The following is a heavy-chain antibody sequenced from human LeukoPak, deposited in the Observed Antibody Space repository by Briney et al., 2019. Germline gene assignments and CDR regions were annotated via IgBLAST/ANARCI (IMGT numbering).Heavy chain of an antibody. CDR3: AAGFASAFGSFHPDAFDI. J-gene: IGHJ3*02. D-gene: IGHD1-26*01. Sequence: ASVKVSCKASGYTFTGYYMHWVRQARGQGLEWMGGINPNSGGTNYAQKFQGRVTMTRDTSISTAYMELSRLRSDDTAVYYCAAGFASAFGSFHPDAFDIWGQGTMATVSS. CDR2: INPNSGGT. V-gene: IGHV1-2*02. CDR1: GYTFTGYY.